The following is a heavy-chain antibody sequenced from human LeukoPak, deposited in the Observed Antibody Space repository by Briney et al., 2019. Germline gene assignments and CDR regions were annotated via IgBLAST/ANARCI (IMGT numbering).Heavy chain of an antibody. D-gene: IGHD6-19*01. CDR3: ARHDSSGWYVWFDP. Sequence: ASVKVSCKASGYRFTSYGISWVRQAPGQGLEWMGWISGYNGNTNYAQKLQGRVTMTTDTSTSTAYMELRSLRSDDTAVYYCARHDSSGWYVWFDPWGQGTLVTVPS. CDR1: GYRFTSYG. V-gene: IGHV1-18*01. CDR2: ISGYNGNT. J-gene: IGHJ5*02.